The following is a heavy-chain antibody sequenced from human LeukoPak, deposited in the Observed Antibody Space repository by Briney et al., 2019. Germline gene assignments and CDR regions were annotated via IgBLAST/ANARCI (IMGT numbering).Heavy chain of an antibody. J-gene: IGHJ6*03. CDR2: INHSGST. V-gene: IGHV4-34*01. CDR3: ARGXYGSGWDYMDV. D-gene: IGHD3-10*01. CDR1: GGSFSGYY. Sequence: PXXXLSXXCAVYGGSFSGYYWNWIRQPPGKGLEWIGGINHSGSTNYNPSLKSRVTLSVDTSKNQLSLNLSSVTAADTAVYCCARGXYGSGWDYMDVWGKGTTVPVSS.